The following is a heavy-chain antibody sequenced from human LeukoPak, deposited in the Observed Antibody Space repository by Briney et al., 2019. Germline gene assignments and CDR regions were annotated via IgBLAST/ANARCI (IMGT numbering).Heavy chain of an antibody. V-gene: IGHV1-69*13. CDR1: GYTFTSHG. CDR2: IIPIFGTA. CDR3: AIAYSGSYYSRGYFDY. Sequence: SVKVSCKASGYTFTSHGISWVRQAPGQGLEWMGGIIPIFGTANYAQKFQGRVTITADESTSTAYMELSSLRSEDTAVYYCAIAYSGSYYSRGYFDYWGQGTLVTVSS. D-gene: IGHD1-26*01. J-gene: IGHJ4*02.